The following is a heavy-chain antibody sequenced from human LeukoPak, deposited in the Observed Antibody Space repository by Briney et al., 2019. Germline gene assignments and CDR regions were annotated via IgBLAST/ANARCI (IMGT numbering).Heavy chain of an antibody. V-gene: IGHV4-34*01. CDR1: GGTFSGHF. J-gene: IGHJ6*03. Sequence: PSETLSLTCAVYGGTFSGHFWTWIRQPPGKGLEWIGENNCSGSSNYNPSLKSRVTISVDTSNNHFSLKLSSVTAADTAVYYCARGRRQWLVPPSDYYFYMDVWGKGTTVTVSS. D-gene: IGHD6-19*01. CDR3: ARGRRQWLVPPSDYYFYMDV. CDR2: NNCSGSS.